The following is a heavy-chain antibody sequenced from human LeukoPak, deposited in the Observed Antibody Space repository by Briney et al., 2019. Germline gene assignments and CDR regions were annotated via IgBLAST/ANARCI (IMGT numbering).Heavy chain of an antibody. D-gene: IGHD3-22*01. V-gene: IGHV4-39*01. CDR2: IYYSGNT. J-gene: IGHJ4*02. Sequence: PSETLSLTCTVSGASFSSTSYYWGWIRQPPGKGLEWIGSIYYSGNTYYNQSLRSRVTISVDTSKNQFSLKLTSVTAADTAVYYCARHYYDTSGYCPWYFDNWGQGILVTVSS. CDR1: GASFSSTSYY. CDR3: ARHYYDTSGYCPWYFDN.